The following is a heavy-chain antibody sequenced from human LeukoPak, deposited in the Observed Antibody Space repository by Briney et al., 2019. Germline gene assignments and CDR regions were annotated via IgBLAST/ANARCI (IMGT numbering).Heavy chain of an antibody. CDR2: IRSKAYGGTT. CDR3: TRVAYSSTWYYFDY. V-gene: IGHV3-49*04. Sequence: PGGSLSLSCTASGFTSGVYALSWVRQAPGKGLEWVGFIRSKAYGGTTEYAASVKGIFSISRDDSKSIASLQVNSLKSDGTAIYYCTRVAYSSTWYYFDYWGQGTLVTVSS. D-gene: IGHD2-2*01. J-gene: IGHJ4*02. CDR1: GFTSGVYA.